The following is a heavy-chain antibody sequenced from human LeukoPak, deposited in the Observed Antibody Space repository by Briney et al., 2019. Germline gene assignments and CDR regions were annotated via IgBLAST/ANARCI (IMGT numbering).Heavy chain of an antibody. D-gene: IGHD6-13*01. CDR2: IYDSGTT. CDR1: GGSISSYY. Sequence: PSETLSLTCTVSGGSISSYYWSWIRQPPGKGLEWIGYIYDSGTTNYNPPLKSRVTISVDTSKNQFSLRLSFVTAADTAVYYCARHLDMGGYSSIWKPFDYWGQGSLVTVSS. V-gene: IGHV4-59*08. CDR3: ARHLDMGGYSSIWKPFDY. J-gene: IGHJ4*02.